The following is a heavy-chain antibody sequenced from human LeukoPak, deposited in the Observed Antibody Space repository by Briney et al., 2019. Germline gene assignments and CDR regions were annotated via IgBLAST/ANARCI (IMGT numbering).Heavy chain of an antibody. Sequence: GGSLRLSCAASGFTFSSYAMSWVRQAPGKGQEWVSAVSGSGGSTYYAGSVKGRFTISRDNSKSTLYLQMNSLRAEDTAVYFCANGLARFGEFEYWGQGTLVTVSS. CDR2: VSGSGGST. CDR3: ANGLARFGEFEY. D-gene: IGHD3-10*01. CDR1: GFTFSSYA. J-gene: IGHJ4*02. V-gene: IGHV3-23*01.